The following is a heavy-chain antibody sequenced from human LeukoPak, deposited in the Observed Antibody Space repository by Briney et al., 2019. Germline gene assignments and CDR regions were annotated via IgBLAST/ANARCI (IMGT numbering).Heavy chain of an antibody. CDR2: ISSSSSYI. J-gene: IGHJ4*02. CDR1: GFTFTTSW. D-gene: IGHD6-13*01. CDR3: ARDEYSSSWYDDSHGY. Sequence: GGSLRLSCAASGFTFTTSWMTWVRQAPGKGLEWVSSISSSSSYIYYADSVKGRFTISRDNAKNSLYLQMNSLRAEDTAVYYCARDEYSSSWYDDSHGYWGQGTLVTVSS. V-gene: IGHV3-21*01.